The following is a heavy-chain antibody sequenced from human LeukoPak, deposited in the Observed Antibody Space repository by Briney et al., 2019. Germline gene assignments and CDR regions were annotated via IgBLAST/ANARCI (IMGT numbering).Heavy chain of an antibody. Sequence: GASVKVSCKASGYTLTGYYMHWVRQAPGQGLEWMGWINPNSGGTNYAQKFQGWVTMTRDTSISTAYMELSRLRSDDTAVYYCARGGWYSGYVGVDYWGQGTLVTVSS. CDR3: ARGGWYSGYVGVDY. V-gene: IGHV1-2*04. D-gene: IGHD5-12*01. J-gene: IGHJ4*02. CDR1: GYTLTGYY. CDR2: INPNSGGT.